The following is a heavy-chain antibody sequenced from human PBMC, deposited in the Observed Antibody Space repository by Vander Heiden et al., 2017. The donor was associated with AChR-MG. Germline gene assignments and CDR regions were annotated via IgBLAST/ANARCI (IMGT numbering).Heavy chain of an antibody. CDR3: ARAGVAIAGTHYYGMDV. V-gene: IGHV3-33*01. J-gene: IGHJ6*02. Sequence: QVQLVEPGGGVVQPGRSLRLPCTASGFTFSTYGMHWVRQAPGKGLEWVAVIWYDGSNKYYADSVKGRFTISRDNSQNTLYLQMNSLRAEDTAVYYCARAGVAIAGTHYYGMDVWGQGTTVTVSS. CDR2: IWYDGSNK. D-gene: IGHD6-13*01. CDR1: GFTFSTYG.